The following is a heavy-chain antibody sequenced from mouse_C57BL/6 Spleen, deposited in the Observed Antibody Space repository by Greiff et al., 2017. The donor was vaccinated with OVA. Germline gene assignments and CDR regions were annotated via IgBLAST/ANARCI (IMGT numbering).Heavy chain of an antibody. D-gene: IGHD2-5*01. CDR2: ISSGGSYT. CDR3: ARHSYYYSNLDY. V-gene: IGHV5-6*01. J-gene: IGHJ2*01. CDR1: GFTFSSYG. Sequence: EVQGVESGGDLVKPGGSLKLSCAASGFTFSSYGMSWVRQTPDKRLEWVATISSGGSYTYYPDSVKGRFTISRDNAKNTLYLQMSSLKSEDTAMYNCARHSYYYSNLDYWGQGTTLTVSS.